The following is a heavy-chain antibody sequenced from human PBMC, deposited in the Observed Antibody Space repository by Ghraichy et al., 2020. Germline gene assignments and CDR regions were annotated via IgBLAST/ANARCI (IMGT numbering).Heavy chain of an antibody. J-gene: IGHJ6*02. Sequence: SETLSLTCAVYGGSFSGYSWSWIRQPPGKGLEWIGEINYCGSTNYNPSPKSRVTISVDTSKNQFSLNLSSVTAADTAVYYCARRAWVPAAISWDYYGMDVWGQGTTVTVSS. CDR3: ARRAWVPAAISWDYYGMDV. D-gene: IGHD2-2*01. CDR1: GGSFSGYS. CDR2: INYCGST. V-gene: IGHV4-34*01.